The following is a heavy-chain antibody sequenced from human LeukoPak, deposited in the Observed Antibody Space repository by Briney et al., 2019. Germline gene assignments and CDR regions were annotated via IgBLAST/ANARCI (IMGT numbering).Heavy chain of an antibody. D-gene: IGHD2-21*02. CDR3: ASGESIVVVTAPYWPFDY. CDR1: GGSISSSSYY. V-gene: IGHV4-39*01. J-gene: IGHJ4*02. CDR2: IYYSGST. Sequence: SETLSLTCTVSGGSISSSSYYWGWIRQPPGKGLEWIGSIYYSGSTYYNPSRKSRVTISVDTSKNQFSLKLSSVTAADTAVYYCASGESIVVVTAPYWPFDYWGQGTLVTVSS.